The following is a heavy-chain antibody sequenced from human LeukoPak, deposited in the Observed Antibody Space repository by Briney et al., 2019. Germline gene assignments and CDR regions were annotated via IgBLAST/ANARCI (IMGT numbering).Heavy chain of an antibody. CDR2: INYSGST. Sequence: SETLSLTCTVSGGSISSYYWSWIRQPPGKGLEWIGYINYSGSTNYNPSLKSRVTISLDTSKNQFSLKLNSVTAADTAVYYCARINWNDVFDYWGQGTLVTVSS. J-gene: IGHJ4*02. V-gene: IGHV4-59*01. CDR3: ARINWNDVFDY. D-gene: IGHD1-20*01. CDR1: GGSISSYY.